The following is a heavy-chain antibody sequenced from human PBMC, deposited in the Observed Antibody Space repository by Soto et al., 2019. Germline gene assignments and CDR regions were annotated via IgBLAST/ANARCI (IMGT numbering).Heavy chain of an antibody. CDR2: IKPDGTEK. V-gene: IGHV3-7*03. J-gene: IGHJ4*02. Sequence: GGSLRLSRAASGFTFSSYWMNWVSQDPGKGLEWVASIKPDGTEKYYVDSVKGRFTISRDDAEDSLDLQMNTLRAEDTAVYYCGRERQMYYDFWRGYSYYFDYGGQGTLVTVSS. CDR1: GFTFSSYW. D-gene: IGHD3-3*01. CDR3: GRERQMYYDFWRGYSYYFDY.